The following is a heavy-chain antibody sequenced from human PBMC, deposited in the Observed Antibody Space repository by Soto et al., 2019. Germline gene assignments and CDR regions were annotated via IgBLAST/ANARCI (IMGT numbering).Heavy chain of an antibody. Sequence: QVQLVESGGGVVQPGRSLRLSCAASGFTFSTHAMHWVRQAPGKGLECVAIVSFDGSNKYYADSVKGRFTISRDNSKNSLYLKMSGLTPEDTAVYYCARDQTGITTNGGARIDPWGQGTLVTVSS. V-gene: IGHV3-30-3*01. CDR1: GFTFSTHA. D-gene: IGHD1-20*01. CDR3: ARDQTGITTNGGARIDP. J-gene: IGHJ5*02. CDR2: VSFDGSNK.